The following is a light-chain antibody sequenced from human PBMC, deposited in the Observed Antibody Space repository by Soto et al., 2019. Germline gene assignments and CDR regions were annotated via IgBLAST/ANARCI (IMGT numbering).Light chain of an antibody. V-gene: IGLV1-36*01. CDR2: YDD. CDR3: AAWDDSLNGQV. CDR1: SSNIGNNA. J-gene: IGLJ2*01. Sequence: QPVLTQPPSVSEAPRQRVTISCSGSSSNIGNNAVNWYQQLPGKAPKLLIYYDDLLPSGVSDRFSGSKSGTSASLAISGLQSEDEADYYCAAWDDSLNGQVFGGGTKPPS.